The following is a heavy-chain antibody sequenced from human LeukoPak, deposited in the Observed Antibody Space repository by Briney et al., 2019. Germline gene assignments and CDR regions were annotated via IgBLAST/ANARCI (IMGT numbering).Heavy chain of an antibody. CDR2: IYTSGST. CDR3: ARYVYYFDSSGYSNSFDY. D-gene: IGHD3-22*01. CDR1: GGSISSYY. Sequence: SQTLSLTCTVSGGSISSYYWSWIRQPAGKGLEWIGRIYTSGSTNYNPSLKSRVTMSVDTSKNQFSLKLSSVTAADTAVYYCARYVYYFDSSGYSNSFDYWGQGTLVTVSS. V-gene: IGHV4-4*07. J-gene: IGHJ4*02.